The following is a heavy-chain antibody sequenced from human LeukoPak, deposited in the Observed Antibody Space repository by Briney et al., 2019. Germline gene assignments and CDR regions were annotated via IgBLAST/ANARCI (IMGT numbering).Heavy chain of an antibody. CDR1: GGSFSGYY. CDR3: ARACSGGSCPYYFDY. J-gene: IGHJ4*02. CDR2: INHSGST. D-gene: IGHD2-15*01. V-gene: IGHV4-34*01. Sequence: SETLSLTCAVYGGSFSGYYWSWIRQPPGKGLEWIGEINHSGSTNYNPSLKSRVTISVGTSKNQFSLKLSSVTAADTAVYYCARACSGGSCPYYFDYWGQGTLVAVSS.